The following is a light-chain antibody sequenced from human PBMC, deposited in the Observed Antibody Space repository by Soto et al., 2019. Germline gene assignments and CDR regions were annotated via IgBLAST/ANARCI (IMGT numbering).Light chain of an antibody. J-gene: IGLJ1*01. Sequence: QSVLTQPASVSGSPGQSITISCTGTSSDVGGYRYVSWYQQHPGKAPKLMIYEVSNRPSGVSNRFSGSKSGNTASLTISGLQAEAEADYYCSSYTSGSTYVFGTGTKVT. CDR2: EVS. V-gene: IGLV2-14*01. CDR3: SSYTSGSTYV. CDR1: SSDVGGYRY.